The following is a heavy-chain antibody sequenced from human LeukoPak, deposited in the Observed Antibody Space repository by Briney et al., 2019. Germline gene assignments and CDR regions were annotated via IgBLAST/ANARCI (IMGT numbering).Heavy chain of an antibody. CDR3: AKDITTGIVGATGDAFDI. Sequence: GGTLRLSCAASGFTFSSCGMSWVRQAPGKGLEWVSGISWNSGSIGYADSVKGRFTISRDNAKNSLYLQMNSLRAEDTALYYCAKDITTGIVGATGDAFDIWGQGTMVTVSS. J-gene: IGHJ3*02. CDR2: ISWNSGSI. V-gene: IGHV3-9*01. CDR1: GFTFSSCG. D-gene: IGHD1-26*01.